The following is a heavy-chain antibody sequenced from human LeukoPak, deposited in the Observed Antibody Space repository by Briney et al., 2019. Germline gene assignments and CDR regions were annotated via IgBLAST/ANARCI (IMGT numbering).Heavy chain of an antibody. CDR2: IYNNGNT. CDR3: TRGIGRSWSLDN. J-gene: IGHJ4*02. CDR1: GITVSSDY. Sequence: GGSLGLSFAASGITVSSDYITWVRKAPGKGLKWVSLIYNNGNTYYADSVRGRFTISRDNSKNTLYLQMNSLRAEDTAMYYCTRGIGRSWSLDNWGQGTLVTVSS. V-gene: IGHV3-53*01. D-gene: IGHD3-10*01.